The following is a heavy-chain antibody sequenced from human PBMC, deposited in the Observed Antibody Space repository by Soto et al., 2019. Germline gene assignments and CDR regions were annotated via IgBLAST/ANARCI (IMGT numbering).Heavy chain of an antibody. CDR2: IYHSGST. CDR3: AKLAAAGTFFDY. D-gene: IGHD6-13*01. V-gene: IGHV4-4*02. Sequence: QVQLQESGPGLVKPSGTLSLTCTVSGGSISSGNRWSWVRQPPGKGLEWIGEIYHSGSTNYNPSLKSRVTISVDKSKNQYSLKLSSVTAADTAMYYCAKLAAAGTFFDYWGQGTLVTVSS. CDR1: GGSISSGNR. J-gene: IGHJ4*02.